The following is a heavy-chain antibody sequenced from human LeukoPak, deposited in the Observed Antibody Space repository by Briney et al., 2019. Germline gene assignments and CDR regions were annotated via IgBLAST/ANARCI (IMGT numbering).Heavy chain of an antibody. J-gene: IGHJ6*03. D-gene: IGHD1-7*01. CDR2: ISSSGSTI. V-gene: IGHV3-11*04. CDR1: GFTFSDYY. Sequence: GGSLRLSCAASGFTFSDYYMSWIRQAPGKGLEWVSYISSSGSTIYYADSVKGRFTISRDNSKNTLYLQMNSLRAEDTAVYYCAKDRELPLYYYYMDVWGKGTTVTVSS. CDR3: AKDRELPLYYYYMDV.